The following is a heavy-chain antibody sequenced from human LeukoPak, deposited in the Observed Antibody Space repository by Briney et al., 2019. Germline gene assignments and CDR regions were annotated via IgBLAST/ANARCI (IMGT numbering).Heavy chain of an antibody. CDR2: IYFTGST. D-gene: IGHD6-13*01. J-gene: IGHJ5*02. Sequence: SETLSLTCSVSGDSVSSSSYYWGWIRQPPGKGLEWIGSIYFTGSTYYNPSLKSRVTISVDTSKNQFSLKLTSVTAADTAVYYCARGSSWFNWFDPWGQGTLVTVSS. CDR1: GDSVSSSSYY. V-gene: IGHV4-39*07. CDR3: ARGSSWFNWFDP.